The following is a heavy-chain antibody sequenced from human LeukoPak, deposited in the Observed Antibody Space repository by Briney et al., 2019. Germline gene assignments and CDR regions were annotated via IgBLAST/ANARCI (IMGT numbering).Heavy chain of an antibody. Sequence: SVTVSCKASGGTFSSYAISWVRLAPGQGLEWMGGIIPIFGTANYAQKFQGRVTITADKSTSTAYMELSSLRSEDTAVYYCARVPQYCSSTSCYESDPWGQGTLVSVSS. CDR2: IIPIFGTA. CDR1: GGTFSSYA. J-gene: IGHJ5*02. CDR3: ARVPQYCSSTSCYESDP. V-gene: IGHV1-69*06. D-gene: IGHD2-2*01.